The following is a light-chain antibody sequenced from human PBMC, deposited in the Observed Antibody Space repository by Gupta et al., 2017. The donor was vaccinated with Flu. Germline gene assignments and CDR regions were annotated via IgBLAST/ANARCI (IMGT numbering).Light chain of an antibody. V-gene: IGLV1-44*01. CDR2: NNN. J-gene: IGLJ3*02. Sequence: MVTISSAGGSSNISGNVVDWYQQRPGTAPKLLLYNNNQRPSGVPARFSGDKSGTSASLAIRGLQAEDEADYFCASWDDSRNGWVFGGGTTLTVL. CDR3: ASWDDSRNGWV. CDR1: SSNISGNV.